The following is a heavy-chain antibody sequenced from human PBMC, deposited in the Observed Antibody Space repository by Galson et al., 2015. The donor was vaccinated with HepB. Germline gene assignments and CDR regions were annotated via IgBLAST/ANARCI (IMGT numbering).Heavy chain of an antibody. D-gene: IGHD3-10*01. Sequence: SLRLSCAASGFTFTKYDMHWVRQAPGKGLEWVTVISIDGSIKYYRDSVKGRFTTSRDNSKNTLYLQMDSLRAEDTAVYYCARDALRGVKDYFDHWGQGTLVTVSS. CDR1: GFTFTKYD. CDR3: ARDALRGVKDYFDH. V-gene: IGHV3-30*04. J-gene: IGHJ4*02. CDR2: ISIDGSIK.